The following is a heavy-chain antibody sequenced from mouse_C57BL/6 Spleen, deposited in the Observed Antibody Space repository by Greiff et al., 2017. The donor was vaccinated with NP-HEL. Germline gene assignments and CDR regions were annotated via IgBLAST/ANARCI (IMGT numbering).Heavy chain of an antibody. CDR3: ARGSGYDLLLAMDY. D-gene: IGHD2-2*01. J-gene: IGHJ4*01. CDR2: INPGSGGT. Sequence: QVQLKESGAELVRPGTSVKVSCKASGYAFTNYLIEWVKQRPGQGLEWIGVINPGSGGTNYNEKFKGKATLTADKSSSTAYMQLSSLTSEDSAVYFCARGSGYDLLLAMDYWGQGTSVTVSS. V-gene: IGHV1-54*01. CDR1: GYAFTNYL.